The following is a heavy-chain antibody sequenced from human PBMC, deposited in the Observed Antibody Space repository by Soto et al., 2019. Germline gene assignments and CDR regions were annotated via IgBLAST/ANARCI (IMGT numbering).Heavy chain of an antibody. D-gene: IGHD4-17*01. CDR2: IIPFLGVR. Sequence: QVQLVQSGAEVKKPGSSVKVSCKASGGTFNNYTITWVRRAPGQGLEWMGRIIPFLGVRKYAQKFQGRVTINADKSTSTAYMELNTLKSEDTAVYYCAREDGDYGYAFDIWGQGTKVTVSS. V-gene: IGHV1-69*08. CDR3: AREDGDYGYAFDI. J-gene: IGHJ3*02. CDR1: GGTFNNYT.